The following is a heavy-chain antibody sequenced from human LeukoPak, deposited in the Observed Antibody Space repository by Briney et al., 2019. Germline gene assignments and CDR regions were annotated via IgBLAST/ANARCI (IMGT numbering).Heavy chain of an antibody. Sequence: SVKVSCKASGGTFSSYAISWVRQAPGQGLEWIGGIIPIFGTANYAQKFQGRVTITADESTSTAYMELSSLRSEDTAVYYCASDCTTVTTGRAFDIWGQGTMVTVSS. V-gene: IGHV1-69*13. J-gene: IGHJ3*02. D-gene: IGHD4-17*01. CDR2: IIPIFGTA. CDR3: ASDCTTVTTGRAFDI. CDR1: GGTFSSYA.